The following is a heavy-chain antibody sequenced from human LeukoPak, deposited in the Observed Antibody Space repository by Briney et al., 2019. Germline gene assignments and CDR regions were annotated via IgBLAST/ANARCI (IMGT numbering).Heavy chain of an antibody. CDR2: INPNSGGT. D-gene: IGHD6-19*01. Sequence: ASVKVSCKASGYTFTGYYMHWVRQAPGQGLGWMGWINPNSGGTNYAQKFQGWVTMTRDTSISTAYMELSRLRSDDTAVYYCARVKGSGWSGDFDYWGRGTLVTVSS. CDR3: ARVKGSGWSGDFDY. V-gene: IGHV1-2*04. CDR1: GYTFTGYY. J-gene: IGHJ4*02.